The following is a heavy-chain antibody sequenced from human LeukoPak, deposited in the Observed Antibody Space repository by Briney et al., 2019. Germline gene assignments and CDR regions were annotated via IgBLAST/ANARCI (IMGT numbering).Heavy chain of an antibody. CDR1: GFTFSSYG. CDR3: SAAVAGSFPG. Sequence: GGSLRLSCSASGFTFSSYGMHWVRQAPGKGLEYVSTISSDGIRYYADSVKGRFTISRDNSKNTVYLQMSSLRTEETAVYYCSAAVAGSFPGWGQETLVIVSS. D-gene: IGHD6-19*01. V-gene: IGHV3-64D*06. CDR2: ISSDGIR. J-gene: IGHJ4*02.